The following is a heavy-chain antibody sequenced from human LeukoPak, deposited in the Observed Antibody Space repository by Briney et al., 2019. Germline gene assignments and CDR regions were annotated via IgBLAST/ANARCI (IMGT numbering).Heavy chain of an antibody. J-gene: IGHJ2*01. Sequence: SETLSLTCTVSGDSISSFYWGWIRQPPGKGLEWIGQIFYSGSTKYNPSLESRLTISIDTSKNQFFLQLSSVTAADTAVYYCARGTDLTTVTIFLRGAWYFDLWGRGTLVTVSS. CDR2: IFYSGST. CDR3: ARGTDLTTVTIFLRGAWYFDL. V-gene: IGHV4-59*01. D-gene: IGHD4-17*01. CDR1: GDSISSFY.